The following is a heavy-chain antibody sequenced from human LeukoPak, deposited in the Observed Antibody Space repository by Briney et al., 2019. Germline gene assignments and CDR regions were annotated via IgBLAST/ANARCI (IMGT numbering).Heavy chain of an antibody. Sequence: ASVKVSCKASGGTFSSYAISWVRQAPGQGLEWMGRIIPILGIANYAQKFQGRVTITADKSTSTAYMELSSLRSEDTAVYYCARDLSIAAAGTHYNWFDPWGQGTLVTVSS. CDR1: GGTFSSYA. J-gene: IGHJ5*02. CDR3: ARDLSIAAAGTHYNWFDP. D-gene: IGHD6-13*01. V-gene: IGHV1-69*04. CDR2: IIPILGIA.